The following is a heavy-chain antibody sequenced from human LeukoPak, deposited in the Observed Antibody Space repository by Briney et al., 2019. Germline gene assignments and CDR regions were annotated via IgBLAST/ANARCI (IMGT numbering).Heavy chain of an antibody. CDR1: GFTFSTYA. CDR2: VSGSGDTT. CDR3: ARGDYYDSSGYYPFDY. Sequence: GGSLRLSCAASGFTFSTYAMTWVRQAPGKGLEWVSAVSGSGDTTYYADSVKGRFTISRDNSKNTLYLQMNSLRAEDTAVYYCARGDYYDSSGYYPFDYWGQGTLVTVSS. V-gene: IGHV3-23*01. D-gene: IGHD3-22*01. J-gene: IGHJ4*02.